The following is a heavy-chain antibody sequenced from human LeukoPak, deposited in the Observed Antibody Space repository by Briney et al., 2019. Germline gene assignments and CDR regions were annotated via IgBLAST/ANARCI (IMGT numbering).Heavy chain of an antibody. CDR1: GGSISSYY. CDR3: ARFNRNSSGWIDY. J-gene: IGHJ4*02. D-gene: IGHD6-19*01. V-gene: IGHV4-59*01. Sequence: SAALSLTCTVSGGSISSYYWTWIRQPPGKGLEWIGYMFYSGSSNYNPSLRSRVTISVDTSKNQISLKLSSVTAADTAVYYCARFNRNSSGWIDYWGQGTLVTVSS. CDR2: MFYSGSS.